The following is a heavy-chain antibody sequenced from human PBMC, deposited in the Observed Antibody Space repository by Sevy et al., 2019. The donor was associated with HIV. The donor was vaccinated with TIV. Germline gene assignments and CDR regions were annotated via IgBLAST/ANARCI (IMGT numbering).Heavy chain of an antibody. CDR2: INSDGMST. J-gene: IGHJ4*02. CDR1: GFSFSSSW. CDR3: AKGRRGVTDY. D-gene: IGHD3-10*01. Sequence: GGSLRLSCTASGFSFSSSWMHWVRQPPGKGPVWVSHINSDGMSTRYADSVKGRFTVSRDNGKNTMYLQMNSLRVDDTAVYYCAKGRRGVTDYWGQGTLVTVSS. V-gene: IGHV3-74*01.